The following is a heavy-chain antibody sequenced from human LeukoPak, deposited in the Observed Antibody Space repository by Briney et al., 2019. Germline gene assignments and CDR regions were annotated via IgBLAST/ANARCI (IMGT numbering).Heavy chain of an antibody. Sequence: GGSLRLSCAASGLSFSSYALHWVRQAPGKGLEYVSAISTNGGSTYYANSVKGRFTISRDNSKNTLYLQMGSLRAEGMAVYYCARAGRVTMVRGVILGHYFDYWGQGALVTVSS. CDR3: ARAGRVTMVRGVILGHYFDY. CDR2: ISTNGGST. D-gene: IGHD3-10*01. CDR1: GLSFSSYA. V-gene: IGHV3-64*01. J-gene: IGHJ4*02.